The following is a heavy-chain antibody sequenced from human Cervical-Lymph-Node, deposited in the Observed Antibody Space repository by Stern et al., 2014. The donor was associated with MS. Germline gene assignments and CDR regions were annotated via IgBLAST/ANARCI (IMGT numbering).Heavy chain of an antibody. Sequence: VQLVESGPGPVKPSETLSLTFTVSGGSLRSDRSYWTWIRQSPWKGLEWMGHIYYSGRLTYNPSLTSRFSISVDTSKSQFSLKLRSVTTADTAFYFCARFPGDLKAFDIWGQGTVVTVSS. CDR1: GGSLRSDRSY. CDR2: IYYSGRL. D-gene: IGHD1-1*01. V-gene: IGHV4-61*01. CDR3: ARFPGDLKAFDI. J-gene: IGHJ3*02.